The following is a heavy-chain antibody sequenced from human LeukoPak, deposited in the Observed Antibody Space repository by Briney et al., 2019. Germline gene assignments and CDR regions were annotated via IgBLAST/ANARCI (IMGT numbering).Heavy chain of an antibody. CDR3: ARVDGSCSGGSCPSGNWFDP. V-gene: IGHV4-34*01. CDR2: INDSGST. CDR1: GGSFSGYY. Sequence: SETLSFTCGVYGGSFSGYYWSWIRQPPGKGLEWIGEINDSGSTNYNPSLKSRATISADTSKNQFSLKLNSVTAADTAVYYCARVDGSCSGGSCPSGNWFDPWGQGTLVTVSS. D-gene: IGHD2-15*01. J-gene: IGHJ5*02.